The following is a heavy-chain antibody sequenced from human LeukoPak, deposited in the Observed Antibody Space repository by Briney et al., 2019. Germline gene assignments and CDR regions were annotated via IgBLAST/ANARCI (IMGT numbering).Heavy chain of an antibody. D-gene: IGHD3-22*01. V-gene: IGHV4-59*02. CDR1: GASVSDYY. J-gene: IGHJ4*02. CDR2: IYYKGST. CDR3: ARVRGYYDSSGYDY. Sequence: PSETLSLTCTVSGASVSDYYWSWIRQPPGRGLEWIAYIYYKGSTNDNPSLKSRVTISEDTSKNQISLKLSSVTAADTAVYYCARVRGYYDSSGYDYWGQGTLVTVSS.